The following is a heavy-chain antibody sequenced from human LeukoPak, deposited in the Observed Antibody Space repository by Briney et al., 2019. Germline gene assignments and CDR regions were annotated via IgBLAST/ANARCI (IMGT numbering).Heavy chain of an antibody. V-gene: IGHV3-23*01. Sequence: GGSLRPSCAASGFTFSSYAMSWVRQAPGKGLEWVSAISGSGDTTYYADSVKGPFTISRDNSKNTLYLQMNSLRAEDTAIYYCAKDLKSSWPRGPFDYWGQGTLVTVSS. CDR2: ISGSGDTT. CDR1: GFTFSSYA. J-gene: IGHJ4*02. CDR3: AKDLKSSWPRGPFDY. D-gene: IGHD6-13*01.